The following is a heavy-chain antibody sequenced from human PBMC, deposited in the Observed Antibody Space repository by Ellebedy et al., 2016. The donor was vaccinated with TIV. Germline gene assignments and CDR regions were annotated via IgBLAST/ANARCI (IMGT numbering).Heavy chain of an antibody. J-gene: IGHJ4*02. V-gene: IGHV1-46*03. CDR3: ANHLESGYCV. Sequence: ASVKVSXXASGYTFTSYYMHWVRQAPGQGLEWMGIINPSGGSTSYAQKFQGRVTMTRDTSTSTVYMELSSLRSEDTAVYYCANHLESGYCVWGQGTLVTVSS. CDR2: INPSGGST. D-gene: IGHD3-3*01. CDR1: GYTFTSYY.